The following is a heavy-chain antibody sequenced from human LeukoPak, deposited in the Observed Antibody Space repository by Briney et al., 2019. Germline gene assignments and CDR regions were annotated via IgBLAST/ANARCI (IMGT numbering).Heavy chain of an antibody. CDR2: INHSGST. V-gene: IGHV4-34*01. CDR3: ARRPADEHPIYYGSGSYPAGGADFDY. Sequence: SETLSLTCAVYGGSFSGYYWSWIRQPPGKGLEWIGEINHSGSTNYNPSLKSRVTISVDTSKNQFSLKLSSVTAADTAVYYCARRPADEHPIYYGSGSYPAGGADFDYWGQGTLVTVSS. D-gene: IGHD3-10*01. J-gene: IGHJ4*02. CDR1: GGSFSGYY.